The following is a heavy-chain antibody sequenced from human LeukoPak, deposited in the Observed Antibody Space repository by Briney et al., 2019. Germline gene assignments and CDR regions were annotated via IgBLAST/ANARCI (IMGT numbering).Heavy chain of an antibody. CDR3: AGGSGWIHDY. V-gene: IGHV3-21*06. CDR2: ISSSSSYI. J-gene: IGHJ4*02. D-gene: IGHD6-19*01. CDR1: GFTFSSYR. Sequence: PGGSLRLSCAASGFTFSSYRMNWVRQAPGKGLEWVSSISSSSSYIYYADSVKGRFTISRDNAKNSLYVQTNSLRAEDTAVYFCAGGSGWIHDYWGQGTLVTVSS.